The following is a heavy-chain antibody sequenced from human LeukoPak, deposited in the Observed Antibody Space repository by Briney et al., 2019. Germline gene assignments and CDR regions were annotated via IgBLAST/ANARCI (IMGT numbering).Heavy chain of an antibody. V-gene: IGHV4-34*01. J-gene: IGHJ4*02. Sequence: PSETLSLTCAVYGGSFSGYYWSWIRQPPGKGLEWIGEISHSGSTNYNPSLKSRVTISVDTSKNQFYLKLSSVTAADTAVYYCARGYYGSGSYLDYWGQGTLVTVSS. CDR3: ARGYYGSGSYLDY. CDR2: ISHSGST. D-gene: IGHD3-10*01. CDR1: GGSFSGYY.